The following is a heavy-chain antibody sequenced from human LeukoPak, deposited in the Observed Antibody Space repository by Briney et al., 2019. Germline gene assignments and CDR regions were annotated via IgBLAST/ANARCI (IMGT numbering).Heavy chain of an antibody. Sequence: PSETLSLTCTVSGGSISSYYWSWIRQPPGKGLEWIGYIHDSGSTNYNPSLKSRVTMSVDTSKNQSSLKLSSVTAADTAVYYCARRSLGIVGNYFHYWGQGALVTVSS. J-gene: IGHJ4*02. D-gene: IGHD1-26*01. V-gene: IGHV4-59*08. CDR3: ARRSLGIVGNYFHY. CDR1: GGSISSYY. CDR2: IHDSGST.